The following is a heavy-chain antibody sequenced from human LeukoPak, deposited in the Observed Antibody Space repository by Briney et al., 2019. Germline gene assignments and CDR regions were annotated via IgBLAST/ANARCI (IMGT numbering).Heavy chain of an antibody. CDR3: ARDGGHDDMDV. CDR1: GFTFSSYS. CDR2: ISSSSSYI. Sequence: GGSLRLSCAASGFTFSSYSMNWVRQAPGKGLEWVSSISSSSSYIYYADSVKGRFTISRDNAKNSLYLQMNSLRAEDTAVYYCARDGGHDDMDVWGIGTTVTVSS. V-gene: IGHV3-21*01. D-gene: IGHD3-16*01. J-gene: IGHJ6*04.